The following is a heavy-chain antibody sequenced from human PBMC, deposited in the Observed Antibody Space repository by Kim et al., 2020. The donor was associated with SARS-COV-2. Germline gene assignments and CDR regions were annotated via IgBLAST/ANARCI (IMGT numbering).Heavy chain of an antibody. CDR3: ARGREHCSSTSCYGWLGLFDY. CDR2: INHSGST. CDR1: GGSFSGYY. D-gene: IGHD2-2*01. V-gene: IGHV4-34*01. J-gene: IGHJ4*02. Sequence: SETLSLTCAVYGGSFSGYYWSWIRQPPGKGLEWIGEINHSGSTNYNPSLKSRVTISVDTSKNQFSLKLSSVTAADTAVHYCARGREHCSSTSCYGWLGLFDYWGQGTLVTVSS.